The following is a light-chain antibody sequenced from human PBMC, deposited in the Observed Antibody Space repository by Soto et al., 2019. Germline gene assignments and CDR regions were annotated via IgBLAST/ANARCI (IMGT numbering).Light chain of an antibody. Sequence: PGERATLSCRASQSVTTFLAWYQPKPGQAPRLLIYDASKRATGIPARFSGSGSGTDFTLTISSLEPEDFAVYYCQQRTNWPLTFGGGTKVEIK. CDR1: QSVTTF. CDR3: QQRTNWPLT. V-gene: IGKV3-11*01. J-gene: IGKJ4*01. CDR2: DAS.